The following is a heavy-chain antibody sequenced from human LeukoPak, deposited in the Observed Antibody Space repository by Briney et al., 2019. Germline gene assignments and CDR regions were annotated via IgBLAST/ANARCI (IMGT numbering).Heavy chain of an antibody. J-gene: IGHJ4*02. CDR3: ARDTLGTPYSFDY. V-gene: IGHV3-21*06. CDR1: AFSFSTYS. CDR2: ISGSSNYI. Sequence: GGSLRLSCVASAFSFSTYSMNWVRQAPGKGLEWVSSISGSSNYIYYADSVKGRFTISRDNAKNSLYLQMNSLRAEDTAVYYCARDTLGTPYSFDYWGQGTLVTVSS. D-gene: IGHD4-11*01.